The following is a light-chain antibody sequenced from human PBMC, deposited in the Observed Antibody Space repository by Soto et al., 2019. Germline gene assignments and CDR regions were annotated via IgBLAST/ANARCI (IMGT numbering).Light chain of an antibody. J-gene: IGKJ1*01. Sequence: DIQMTQSPSSLSASVGDRVIITCRTSQSNSSYLNWYQQKPGKAPKILIYAASRLQSGVTSRFSCSGSGTDFTLTIRSLQPEFFAIYYVQQSYSTPPWTVGQGTKVEIK. CDR1: QSNSSY. CDR2: AAS. V-gene: IGKV1-39*01. CDR3: QQSYSTPPWT.